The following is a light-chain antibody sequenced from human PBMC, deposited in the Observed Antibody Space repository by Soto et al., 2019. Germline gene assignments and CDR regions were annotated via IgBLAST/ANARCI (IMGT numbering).Light chain of an antibody. CDR1: QGISNY. V-gene: IGKV1-27*01. Sequence: DIQMTQSPSSLSSSVGDRVTITCRASQGISNYLAWYQQKPGKVPKLLIYPASTLQSGVPSRFSGSGSGIDFTLTSSSLQPEDVATYYCQKYNSALITFGQGTRLEIK. CDR3: QKYNSALIT. CDR2: PAS. J-gene: IGKJ5*01.